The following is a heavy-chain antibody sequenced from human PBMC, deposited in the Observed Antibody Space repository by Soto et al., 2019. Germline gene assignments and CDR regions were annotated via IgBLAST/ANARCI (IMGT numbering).Heavy chain of an antibody. Sequence: ASVKVSCKASGGTFTNYAFSWVRQAPGQGLEWLGGIIPIFGTADYAQKFQGRVTITADEPTSTVHMELSSLRSDDKAVYYCGIWLKEGGIGGNYYYGMDVWGQGTTVTVSS. D-gene: IGHD1-1*01. CDR1: GGTFTNYA. J-gene: IGHJ6*02. CDR3: GIWLKEGGIGGNYYYGMDV. V-gene: IGHV1-69*13. CDR2: IIPIFGTA.